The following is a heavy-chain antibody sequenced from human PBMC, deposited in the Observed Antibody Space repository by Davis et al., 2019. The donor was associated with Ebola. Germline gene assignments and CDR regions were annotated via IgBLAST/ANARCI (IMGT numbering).Heavy chain of an antibody. D-gene: IGHD4-17*01. V-gene: IGHV3-73*01. CDR2: IRSKANSYAT. J-gene: IGHJ4*02. CDR3: TSAYGDYDY. CDR1: GFTFSGSA. Sequence: GGSLRLSCAASGFTFSGSAMHWVRQASGKGLEWVGRIRSKANSYATAYAASVKGRFNISRDDSKNAAYLQMNSLKTEDTAVYYCTSAYGDYDYWGQGTLVTVSS.